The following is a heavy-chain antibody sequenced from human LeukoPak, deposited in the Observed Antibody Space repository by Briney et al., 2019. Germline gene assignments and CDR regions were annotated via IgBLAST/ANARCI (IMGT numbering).Heavy chain of an antibody. V-gene: IGHV4-34*01. CDR3: ARGLVVVTMTSSIMDV. J-gene: IGHJ6*02. CDR2: IDHRGSI. D-gene: IGHD3-22*01. CDR1: GGSFTDYY. Sequence: SETLSLTCVVNGGSFTDYYWTWIRQAPGNGLEWVGDIDHRGSINYNPSLKSRVTISVDTSKNQFSLRLSSVTAADTAVYYCARGLVVVTMTSSIMDVWGQGTTVTVSS.